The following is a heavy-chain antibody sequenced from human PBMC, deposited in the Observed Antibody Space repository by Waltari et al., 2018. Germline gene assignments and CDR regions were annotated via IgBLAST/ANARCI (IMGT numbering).Heavy chain of an antibody. CDR2: IYRGGNI. CDR1: GDSIRSGDFY. CDR3: AKDHGYRLPAGGFDP. V-gene: IGHV4-61*02. J-gene: IGHJ5*02. Sequence: QVQLQESGPGLVKPSQTLSLTCIVSGDSIRSGDFYWRWIRQPAGKGLAWIGHIYRGGNINYNPSLKSRVTLSVDTSKNHPSLKLTSVTAADTAVYFWAKDHGYRLPAGGFDPWGQGTLVSGSS. D-gene: IGHD6-13*01.